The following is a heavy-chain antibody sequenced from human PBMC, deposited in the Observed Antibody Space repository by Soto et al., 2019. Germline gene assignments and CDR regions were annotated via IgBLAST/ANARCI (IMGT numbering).Heavy chain of an antibody. D-gene: IGHD4-17*01. V-gene: IGHV3-21*01. Sequence: EVQLVESGGGLVKPGGSLRLSCAASGVTFSTYSMNWVRQTPEKGLEWVSSTTGTASHKYYADSVKGRFTISRDNAKNSLYLQMNSLRAEDTSVYYCAKEDDYEAFDIWGQGTMVTVSS. J-gene: IGHJ3*02. CDR2: TTGTASHK. CDR3: AKEDDYEAFDI. CDR1: GVTFSTYS.